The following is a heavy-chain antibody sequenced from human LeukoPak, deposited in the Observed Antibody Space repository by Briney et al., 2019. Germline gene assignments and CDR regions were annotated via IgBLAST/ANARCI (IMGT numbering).Heavy chain of an antibody. CDR3: ARHSGSCDFDY. CDR1: GGSISSSSYC. V-gene: IGHV4-39*01. J-gene: IGHJ4*02. Sequence: SETLSLTCTVSGGSISSSSYCWGWIRQPPGKGLEWIGSIYYSGSTYYNPSLKSRVTISVDTSKNQFSLKLSSVTAADTAVYYCARHSGSCDFDYWGQGTLVTVSS. CDR2: IYYSGST. D-gene: IGHD1-26*01.